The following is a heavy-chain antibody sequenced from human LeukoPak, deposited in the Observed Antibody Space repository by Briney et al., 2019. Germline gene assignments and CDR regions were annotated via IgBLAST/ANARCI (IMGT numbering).Heavy chain of an antibody. CDR1: GYSFTNYW. V-gene: IGHV5-10-1*01. J-gene: IGHJ5*02. D-gene: IGHD6-19*01. CDR3: ARQGIVVADSFDP. Sequence: GESLRTSSKGSGYSFTNYWISWVRQMPGKALEWIGRVDPTDSYTNYSPSFQGHVAISVDKSISTAYLQWSSLKASDTAMYYCARQGIVVADSFDPWGQGTPVTVSS. CDR2: VDPTDSYT.